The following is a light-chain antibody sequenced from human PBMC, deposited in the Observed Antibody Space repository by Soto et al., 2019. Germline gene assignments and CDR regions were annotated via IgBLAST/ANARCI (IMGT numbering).Light chain of an antibody. CDR2: AAS. Sequence: EVVLTQSPGTLSLSPGERATLSRRASQTVTTSQLTWFQQKPGQAPRLLIYAASIRAAGIPDRFSGSGSGTDFTLTISRLEPEDFAVYYCQQYGSAPFTFGGGTKVEIK. CDR3: QQYGSAPFT. CDR1: QTVTTSQ. V-gene: IGKV3-20*01. J-gene: IGKJ4*01.